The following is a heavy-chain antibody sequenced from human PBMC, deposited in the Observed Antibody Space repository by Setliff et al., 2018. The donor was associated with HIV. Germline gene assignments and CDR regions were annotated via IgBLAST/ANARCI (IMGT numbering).Heavy chain of an antibody. CDR1: GDSISSYS. Sequence: SETLSLTCTVSGDSISSYSWNWIRQSPGGGLEWIGFIFSSGSTKYNPSLQSRVTMSIDTSKNQFSLRLTSVTAADTAVYYCARRIDGSGSFPDKNWFDTWGQGSLVTVSS. D-gene: IGHD3-10*01. CDR3: ARRIDGSGSFPDKNWFDT. V-gene: IGHV4-4*09. CDR2: IFSSGST. J-gene: IGHJ5*02.